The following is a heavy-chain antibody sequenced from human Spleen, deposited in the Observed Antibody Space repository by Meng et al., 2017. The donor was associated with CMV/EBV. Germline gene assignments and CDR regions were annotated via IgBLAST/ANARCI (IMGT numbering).Heavy chain of an antibody. V-gene: IGHV3-30*02. CDR3: AANLGYSSGWYRNNYYYYGMDV. Sequence: GGSLRLSCAASGFTFSNYGMHWVRQAPGKGLEWVAFTQDDGSKKHYADSVKGRFTISRDNSQNTLYLQINSLRPEDTAVYYCAANLGYSSGWYRNNYYYYGMDVWGQGTTVTVSS. J-gene: IGHJ6*02. D-gene: IGHD6-19*01. CDR1: GFTFSNYG. CDR2: TQDDGSKK.